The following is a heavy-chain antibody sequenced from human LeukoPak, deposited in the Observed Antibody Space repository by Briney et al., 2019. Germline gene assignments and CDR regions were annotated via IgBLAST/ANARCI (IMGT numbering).Heavy chain of an antibody. Sequence: GASVKVSCKASGYTFTGYYMHWVRQAPGQGLEWMGRINPNSGGTNYAQKFQGRVTMTRDTSISTAYMELSRPRSDDTAVYYCASWGQDYYGSVFFDYWGQGTLVTVSS. CDR1: GYTFTGYY. CDR2: INPNSGGT. CDR3: ASWGQDYYGSVFFDY. J-gene: IGHJ4*02. V-gene: IGHV1-2*06. D-gene: IGHD3-10*01.